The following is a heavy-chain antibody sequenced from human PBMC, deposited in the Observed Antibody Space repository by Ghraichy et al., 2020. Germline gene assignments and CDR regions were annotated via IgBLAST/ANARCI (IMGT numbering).Heavy chain of an antibody. CDR3: ARWGDCSGGSCFAFDI. V-gene: IGHV3-33*01. J-gene: IGHJ3*02. Sequence: GGSLRLSCAASGFTFSSYGMHWVRQAPGKGLEWVAVIWYDGSNKYYADSVKGRFTISRDNSKNTLYLQMNSLRAEDTAVYYCARWGDCSGGSCFAFDIWGQGTMVTVSS. D-gene: IGHD2-15*01. CDR2: IWYDGSNK. CDR1: GFTFSSYG.